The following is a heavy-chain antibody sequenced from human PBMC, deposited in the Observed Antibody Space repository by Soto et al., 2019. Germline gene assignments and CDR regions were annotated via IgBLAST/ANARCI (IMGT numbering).Heavy chain of an antibody. V-gene: IGHV4-31*03. Sequence: SETLSLTCTVSGGSISSGGYYWSWIRQHPGKGLEWIGYIYYSGSTYYNPSLKSRVTISVDTSKNQFSLKLSSVTAADTAVYYCARGLRYYDFWSGYYFDYWGQGTLVTVSS. D-gene: IGHD3-3*01. J-gene: IGHJ4*02. CDR3: ARGLRYYDFWSGYYFDY. CDR2: IYYSGST. CDR1: GGSISSGGYY.